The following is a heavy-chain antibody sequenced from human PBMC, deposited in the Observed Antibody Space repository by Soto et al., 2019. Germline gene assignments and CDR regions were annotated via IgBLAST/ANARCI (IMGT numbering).Heavy chain of an antibody. CDR2: IDHSGST. D-gene: IGHD1-26*01. CDR1: GYSISSGYY. V-gene: IGHV4-38-2*01. CDR3: ARWERGMDV. Sequence: SETLSLTCAVSGYSISSGYYWGWIRQPPGKGLEWIGSIDHSGSTYYNPSLKSRVTISVDTSKNQFPLKLSSVTAADTAVYYCARWERGMDVWGQGTTVTVSS. J-gene: IGHJ6*02.